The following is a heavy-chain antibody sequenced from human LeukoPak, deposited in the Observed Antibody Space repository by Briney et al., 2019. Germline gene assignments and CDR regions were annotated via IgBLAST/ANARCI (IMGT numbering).Heavy chain of an antibody. J-gene: IGHJ6*03. V-gene: IGHV4-34*01. CDR1: GGSFSGYY. Sequence: SSETLSLTCAVYGGSFSGYYWSWIRQPPGKGLEWIGEINHSGSTNYNPSLKSRVTISVDTSKNQFSLKLSSVTAADTAVYYCARGRKQWLVRYYYYYMDVWGKGATVTVSS. CDR3: ARGRKQWLVRYYYYYMDV. CDR2: INHSGST. D-gene: IGHD6-19*01.